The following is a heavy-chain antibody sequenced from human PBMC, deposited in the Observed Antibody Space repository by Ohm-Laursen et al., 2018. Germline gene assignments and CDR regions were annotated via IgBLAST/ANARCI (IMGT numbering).Heavy chain of an antibody. D-gene: IGHD2-2*01. Sequence: SLRLSCAASGFTFSSYAMHWVRQAPGKGLEWVALISVDGSKKYYADSVKGRFAISRDNAKNTLYLQMNSLRAEDTAVYYCAKVQRGYQLFSIAAWGQGTLVTVSS. CDR1: GFTFSSYA. V-gene: IGHV3-30*18. CDR2: ISVDGSKK. J-gene: IGHJ4*02. CDR3: AKVQRGYQLFSIAA.